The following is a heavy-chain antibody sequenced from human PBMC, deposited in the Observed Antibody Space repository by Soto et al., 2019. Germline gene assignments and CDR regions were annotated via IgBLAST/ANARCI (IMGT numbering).Heavy chain of an antibody. Sequence: GGSLRLSCAASGFTFSNAWMSWVRQAPGKGLEWVGRIKSKTDGGTTDYAAHVKGRFTISRDDSKNTLYLQMNSLKTEDTAVYYCTTLYSGSYYYYYGMDVWGQGTTVTVSS. D-gene: IGHD1-26*01. CDR1: GFTFSNAW. CDR3: TTLYSGSYYYYYGMDV. CDR2: IKSKTDGGTT. V-gene: IGHV3-15*01. J-gene: IGHJ6*02.